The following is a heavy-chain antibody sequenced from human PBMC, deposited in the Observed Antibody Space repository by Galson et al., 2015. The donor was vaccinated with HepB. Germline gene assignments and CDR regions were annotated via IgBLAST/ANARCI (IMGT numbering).Heavy chain of an antibody. CDR3: ATDTDGGSYSYGMDV. CDR1: GDSLNAVA. Sequence: SVKVSCKVIGDSLNAVAIHWVRQTPTKGLEWVGGYDPEEGETVYAEEFQGRVTMTEDTTTDTACIELSSLRSEDTALFYCATDTDGGSYSYGMDVWGQGTTVTVSS. J-gene: IGHJ6*02. V-gene: IGHV1-24*01. D-gene: IGHD4-23*01. CDR2: YDPEEGET.